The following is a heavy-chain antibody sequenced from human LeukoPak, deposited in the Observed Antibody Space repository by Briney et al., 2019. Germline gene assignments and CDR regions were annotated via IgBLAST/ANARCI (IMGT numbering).Heavy chain of an antibody. D-gene: IGHD3-10*01. V-gene: IGHV4-4*07. CDR2: IYTSGST. J-gene: IGHJ4*02. CDR1: GGSISSYY. Sequence: SETLSLTCTVSGGSISSYYWSWIRQPAGKGPEWIGRIYTSGSTNYNPSLKSRVTMSVDTSKNQFSLKLSSVTAADTAVYYCARGREVTMVRGVITYYFDYWGQGTLVTVSS. CDR3: ARGREVTMVRGVITYYFDY.